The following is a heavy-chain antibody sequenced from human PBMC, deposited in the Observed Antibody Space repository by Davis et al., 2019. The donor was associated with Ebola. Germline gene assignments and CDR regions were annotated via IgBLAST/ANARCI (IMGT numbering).Heavy chain of an antibody. CDR3: ARDENDYFDY. CDR2: IYYSGST. D-gene: IGHD1-1*01. V-gene: IGHV4-59*01. CDR1: GGSISSYY. Sequence: PSETLSLTCTVSGGSISSYYWSWIRQPPGKGLEWIGYIYYSGSTNYNPSLKSRVTISVDTSKNQFSLKLSSVTAADTAVYYCARDENDYFDYWGQGTLVTVSS. J-gene: IGHJ4*02.